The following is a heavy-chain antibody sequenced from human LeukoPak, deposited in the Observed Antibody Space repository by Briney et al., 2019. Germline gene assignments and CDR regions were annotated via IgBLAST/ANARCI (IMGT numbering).Heavy chain of an antibody. CDR3: ARERAGSGYSGHDGGWFDP. J-gene: IGHJ5*02. V-gene: IGHV4-4*07. CDR1: GGSVSSYY. D-gene: IGHD5-12*01. Sequence: NPSETLSLTCTVSGGSVSSYYWGWIRQPAGKELEWIGRIYSSGSSSFNPSLKSRVTMSVDTSKNQFSLKLSSVTAADTAVYYCARERAGSGYSGHDGGWFDPWGQGTLVTVSS. CDR2: IYSSGSS.